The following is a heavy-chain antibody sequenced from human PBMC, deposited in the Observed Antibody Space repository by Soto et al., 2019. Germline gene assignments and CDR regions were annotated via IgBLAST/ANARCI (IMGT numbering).Heavy chain of an antibody. CDR3: AKDGCSGGICYGFDY. Sequence: QVQLVESGGGVVQPGRSLRLSCAASGFTFRSYGMHWVRQAPGKGLEWVAVMSWDGSDEFYEETVKGRFTGSRDNSRNTLYLQMNSLRPEDTAVYYCAKDGCSGGICYGFDYWGQGTLVTVSS. V-gene: IGHV3-30*18. CDR2: MSWDGSDE. D-gene: IGHD2-15*01. CDR1: GFTFRSYG. J-gene: IGHJ4*02.